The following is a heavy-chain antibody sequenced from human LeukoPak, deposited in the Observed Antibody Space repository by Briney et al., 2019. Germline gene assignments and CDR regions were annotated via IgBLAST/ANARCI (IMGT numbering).Heavy chain of an antibody. CDR3: AGLFDILTGYNVDY. J-gene: IGHJ4*02. V-gene: IGHV4-30-4*08. Sequence: SETLSLTCTVSGGSISSGDYNWSWIRQPPGEGLEWIGYIYYSGSTYYNPSLKSRVTISVDTSKNQFSLKLSSVTAADTAVYYCAGLFDILTGYNVDYWGQGTLVTVSS. D-gene: IGHD3-9*01. CDR1: GGSISSGDYN. CDR2: IYYSGST.